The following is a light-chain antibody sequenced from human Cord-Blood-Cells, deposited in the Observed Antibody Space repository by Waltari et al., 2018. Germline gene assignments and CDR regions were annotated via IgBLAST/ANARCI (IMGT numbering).Light chain of an antibody. CDR3: QQYGSSYWT. V-gene: IGKV3-20*01. CDR1: QSVSSSY. CDR2: GAS. Sequence: IVLTQSPGTLSLSPGERATLSCRASQSVSSSYLAWYQQNPGQAPRLLIYGASSRATGIPDRFSGSGSGTDFTLTISRLEPEDFAVYYCQQYGSSYWTFGQGTKVEIK. J-gene: IGKJ1*01.